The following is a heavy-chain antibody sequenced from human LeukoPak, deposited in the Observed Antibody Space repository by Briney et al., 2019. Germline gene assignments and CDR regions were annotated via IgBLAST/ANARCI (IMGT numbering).Heavy chain of an antibody. J-gene: IGHJ4*02. D-gene: IGHD6-19*01. CDR2: INSEGSST. CDR3: AKDMWRIAVAAIDY. V-gene: IGHV3-74*01. Sequence: GGSLRLSCAASGFTFSRYWMHWVRQAPGKGLVWVSRINSEGSSTSYADSVKGRFTISRDNAKNSLYLQMNSLRAEDTALYYCAKDMWRIAVAAIDYWGQGTLVTVSS. CDR1: GFTFSRYW.